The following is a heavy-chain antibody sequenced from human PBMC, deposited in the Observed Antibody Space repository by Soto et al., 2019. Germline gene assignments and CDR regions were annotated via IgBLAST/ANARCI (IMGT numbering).Heavy chain of an antibody. CDR1: GFNFSNYG. CDR3: AKAVGYCSSISWRDYYFYYGMDV. Sequence: GGSLRLSCAASGFNFSNYGIHWVRQAPGKGLAGVTVISYDESNKYYADSVKGRFTISRDNYKNTLYLQMNSLRAEDTAVYYCAKAVGYCSSISWRDYYFYYGMDVWGQGTTVTVSS. D-gene: IGHD2-2*01. CDR2: ISYDESNK. J-gene: IGHJ6*02. V-gene: IGHV3-30*18.